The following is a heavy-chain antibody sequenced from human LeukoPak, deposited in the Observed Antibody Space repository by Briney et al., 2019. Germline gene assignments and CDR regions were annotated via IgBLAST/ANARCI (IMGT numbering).Heavy chain of an antibody. D-gene: IGHD3-22*01. J-gene: IGHJ4*02. CDR3: AKEAQYYYDSSGYYDY. Sequence: GGSLRLSCAASGFTFSSFGMHWVRQAPGKGLEWLAVISFDGSKQKYGDSVKGRFTISRDNSQNTLHLQINSLTTADTAVYFCAKEAQYYYDSSGYYDYWGQGTLVTVSS. V-gene: IGHV3-30*18. CDR1: GFTFSSFG. CDR2: ISFDGSKQ.